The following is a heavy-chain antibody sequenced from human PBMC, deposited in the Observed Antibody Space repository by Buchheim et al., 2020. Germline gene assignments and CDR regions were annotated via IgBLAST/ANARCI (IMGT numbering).Heavy chain of an antibody. J-gene: IGHJ6*02. CDR1: GFTFSSYG. Sequence: QVQLVESGGGVVQPGRSLRLSCAASGFTFSSYGMRWVRQAPGKGLEWVAVIWYDGSNKYYADSVKGRFTISRDNSKNTLSLQMNSLRAEDTAVYYCARDPRYYDFWSGYSTNYYYYGMDVWGQGTT. D-gene: IGHD3-3*01. CDR3: ARDPRYYDFWSGYSTNYYYYGMDV. CDR2: IWYDGSNK. V-gene: IGHV3-33*01.